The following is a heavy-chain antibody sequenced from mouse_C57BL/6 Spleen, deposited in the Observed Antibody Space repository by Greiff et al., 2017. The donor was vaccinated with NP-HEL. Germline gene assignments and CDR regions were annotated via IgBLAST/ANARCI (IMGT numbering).Heavy chain of an antibody. CDR3: ERYDTTVVGRYWYFDV. J-gene: IGHJ1*03. V-gene: IGHV7-3*01. CDR1: GFTFTDYY. Sequence: EVKLVESGGGLVQPGGSLSLSCAASGFTFTDYYMSWVRQPPGKALEWLGFIRNKANGYTTEYSASVKGRFTISRDNSQSILYLQMNALRAEDSATYYCERYDTTVVGRYWYFDVWGTGTTVTVSS. CDR2: IRNKANGYTT. D-gene: IGHD1-1*01.